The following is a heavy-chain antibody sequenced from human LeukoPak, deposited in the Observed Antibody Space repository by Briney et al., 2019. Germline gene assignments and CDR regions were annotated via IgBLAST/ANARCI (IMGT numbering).Heavy chain of an antibody. D-gene: IGHD6-13*01. CDR2: ISSSSSYT. CDR3: ARQNSSSWYHYYYYYYGMDV. J-gene: IGHJ6*04. V-gene: IGHV3-11*06. CDR1: GFTFSDYY. Sequence: GGSLRLSCAASGFTFSDYYMSWIRQAPGKGLEWVSYISSSSSYTNYADSVKGRFTISRDNAKNSLYLQMNSLRAEDTAVYYCARQNSSSWYHYYYYYYGMDVWGKGTMVTVSS.